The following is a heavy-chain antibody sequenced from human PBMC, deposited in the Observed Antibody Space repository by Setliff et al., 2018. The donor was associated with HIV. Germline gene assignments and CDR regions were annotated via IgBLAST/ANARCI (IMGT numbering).Heavy chain of an antibody. Sequence: SETLSLTCTVTGYSISSGYYWAWIRQPPGKGLEWIGYIYHVGNTYYNPSLKSRVTISVDTSKNQISLRLNSLTAADTAVYYCARGTTLNVVPDAFDIWGQGTMVTVSS. J-gene: IGHJ3*02. D-gene: IGHD4-17*01. CDR2: IYHVGNT. V-gene: IGHV4-38-2*02. CDR3: ARGTTLNVVPDAFDI. CDR1: GYSISSGYY.